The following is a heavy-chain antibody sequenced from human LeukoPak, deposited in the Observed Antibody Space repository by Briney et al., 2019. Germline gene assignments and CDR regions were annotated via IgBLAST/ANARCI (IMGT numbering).Heavy chain of an antibody. J-gene: IGHJ4*02. CDR2: ISAYNGNT. V-gene: IGHV1-18*01. CDR3: ARDLRWEPGKIFDY. CDR1: GYTFTSYG. Sequence: ASVKVSCKASGYTFTSYGISWVRQAPGQGLEWMGWISAYNGNTNYAQKLQGRVTMTTDTSTSTAYMELRSLRSDVTAVYYCARDLRWEPGKIFDYWGQGTPVTVSS. D-gene: IGHD4-23*01.